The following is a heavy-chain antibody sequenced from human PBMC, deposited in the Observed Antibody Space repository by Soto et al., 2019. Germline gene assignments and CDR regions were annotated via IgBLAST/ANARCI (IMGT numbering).Heavy chain of an antibody. CDR3: AKDGGMGTPGSWFDP. CDR2: ISGSGGNT. V-gene: IGHV3-23*01. D-gene: IGHD3-10*01. CDR1: GFSFSIYA. Sequence: EVQLLESGGGLVQPGGSLRLSCAASGFSFSIYAMTWVRQAPGEGLEWVSGISGSGGNTYYADSVKGRFSISRDNSKNTLYLQMNSLRVEDTAVYYCAKDGGMGTPGSWFDPWGQGTLVTVSS. J-gene: IGHJ5*02.